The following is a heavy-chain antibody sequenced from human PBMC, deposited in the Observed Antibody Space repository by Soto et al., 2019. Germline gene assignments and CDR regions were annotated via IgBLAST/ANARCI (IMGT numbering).Heavy chain of an antibody. J-gene: IGHJ5*02. V-gene: IGHV3-30-3*01. CDR1: GFTFSSYA. D-gene: IGHD5-18*01. CDR2: ISYDGSNK. Sequence: PGGSLRLSCAASGFTFSSYAMHWVRQAPGKGLEWVAVISYDGSNKYYADSVKGRFTISRDNSKNTLYLQMNSLRAEDTAVYYCARGSRGYSYFPSPENWFDPWGQGTLVTVSS. CDR3: ARGSRGYSYFPSPENWFDP.